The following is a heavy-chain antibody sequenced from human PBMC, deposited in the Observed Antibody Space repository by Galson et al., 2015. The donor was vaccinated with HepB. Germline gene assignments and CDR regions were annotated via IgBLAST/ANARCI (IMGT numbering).Heavy chain of an antibody. CDR2: MRSKTYGGTT. CDR1: GFSFGDYA. D-gene: IGHD3-22*01. CDR3: TRDLIYYDSSGYLASVWFDP. J-gene: IGHJ5*02. Sequence: SLRLSCAASGFSFGDYAMSWFRQAPGKGLEWVGFMRSKTYGGTTEYAASVKGRFTISRDDSKSIAYLQMNSLKTEDTAVYYCTRDLIYYDSSGYLASVWFDPWGQGTLVTVSS. V-gene: IGHV3-49*03.